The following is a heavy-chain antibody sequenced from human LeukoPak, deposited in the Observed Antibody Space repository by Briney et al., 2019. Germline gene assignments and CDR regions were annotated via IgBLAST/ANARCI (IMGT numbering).Heavy chain of an antibody. CDR2: IYSGGST. J-gene: IGHJ4*02. D-gene: IGHD6-13*01. Sequence: GGSLRLSCAASEFSVGSNYMTWVRQAPGKGLEWVSLIYSGGSTYYADSVKGRFTISRDNSKNTLYLQMNSLRAEDTAVYFCAKTGGIAASHWGQGTLVTVSS. CDR1: EFSVGSNY. CDR3: AKTGGIAASH. V-gene: IGHV3-66*01.